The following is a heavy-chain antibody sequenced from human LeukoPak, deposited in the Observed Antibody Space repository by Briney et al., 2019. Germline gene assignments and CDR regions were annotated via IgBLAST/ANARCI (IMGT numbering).Heavy chain of an antibody. CDR1: AFIFSGHW. Sequence: GGSLRLSCEGSAFIFSGHWMNWVRQTPGKGLEWVASIKEDGSERQYVDSVKGRFSISRDNSKNTLYLQMNSLRAEDTAVYYCAEDRYSYAFEYFQHWGQGTLVTVSS. CDR3: AEDRYSYAFEYFQH. V-gene: IGHV3-7*01. D-gene: IGHD5-18*01. CDR2: IKEDGSER. J-gene: IGHJ1*01.